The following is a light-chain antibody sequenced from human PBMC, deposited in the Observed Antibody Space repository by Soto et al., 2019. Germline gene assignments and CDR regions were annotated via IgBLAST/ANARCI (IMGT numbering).Light chain of an antibody. Sequence: DIQMTQSPSTLPASVGDRVTITCRASQSITIYLNWYQQKPGEAPNLLIFGASTLQSGVPSRFSGSGSGTDFALTISSRQPEDFATYDCQQTCIAPRAFGQGTKVDIK. CDR1: QSITIY. CDR3: QQTCIAPRA. CDR2: GAS. J-gene: IGKJ1*01. V-gene: IGKV1-39*01.